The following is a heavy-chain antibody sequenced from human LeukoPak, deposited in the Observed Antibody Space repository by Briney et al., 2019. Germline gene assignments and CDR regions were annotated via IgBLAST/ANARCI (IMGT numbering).Heavy chain of an antibody. CDR2: IGVGGGNA. CDR1: GFTFSSAA. D-gene: IGHD3-10*01. CDR3: ARGGWQLL. Sequence: GGSLRLSCAASGFTFSSAAMSWFRQAPGKGLEWVSFIGVGGGNANYAGSVKGRFTISRDDPQNTLYLQMNSLRAEDTAVYYCARGGWQLLGGQGTLVTVSS. V-gene: IGHV3-23*01. J-gene: IGHJ4*02.